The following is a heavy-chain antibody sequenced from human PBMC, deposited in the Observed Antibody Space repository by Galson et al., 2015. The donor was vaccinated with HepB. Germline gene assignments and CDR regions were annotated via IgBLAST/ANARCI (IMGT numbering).Heavy chain of an antibody. J-gene: IGHJ4*02. CDR3: ARDWAPASL. CDR2: IKTDGSAK. D-gene: IGHD3-16*01. V-gene: IGHV3-7*01. Sequence: SLRLSCAASGFSFSSYWMSWVRQAPGKGLECVASIKTDGSAKQYVDSVKGRFTISRDSARSSLFLQMNSLRGEDTAVYYCARDWAPASLWGQGTLVTVSS. CDR1: GFSFSSYW.